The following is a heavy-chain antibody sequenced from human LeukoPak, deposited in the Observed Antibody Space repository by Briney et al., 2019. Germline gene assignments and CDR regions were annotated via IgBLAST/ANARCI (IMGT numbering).Heavy chain of an antibody. CDR2: IYDNGGT. CDR3: ARIGSGNYYWFDP. CDR1: GASMSSFY. Sequence: NTSETLSLTCTVSGASMSSFYWSWIRQPPGKRLEWIGSIYDNGGTNYNPSFESRVTISVDTSKNTFSLKLKSVTAADTAVYYCARIGSGNYYWFDPWGQGTVVTVSS. J-gene: IGHJ5*02. D-gene: IGHD3-10*01. V-gene: IGHV4-59*01.